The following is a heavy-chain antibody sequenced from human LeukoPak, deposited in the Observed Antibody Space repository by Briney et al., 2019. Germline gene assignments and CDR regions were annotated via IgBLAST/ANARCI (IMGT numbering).Heavy chain of an antibody. V-gene: IGHV1-69*04. CDR3: ARASNSSSSGLIY. Sequence: SVKVSCKASGYTFTSYGISWVRQAPGQGLEWMGRIIPILGIANYAQKFQGRVTITADKSTSTAYMELSSLRSEDTAVYYCARASNSSSSGLIYWGQGTLVTVSS. CDR1: GYTFTSYG. J-gene: IGHJ4*02. CDR2: IIPILGIA. D-gene: IGHD6-6*01.